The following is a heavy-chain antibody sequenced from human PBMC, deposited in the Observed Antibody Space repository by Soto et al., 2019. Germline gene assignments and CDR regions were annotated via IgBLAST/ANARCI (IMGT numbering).Heavy chain of an antibody. V-gene: IGHV3-48*01. Sequence: EVQLVESGGGLVQPGGSLRLSCAASGFIFSDHSMNWVRQAPGKGLEWVAYISRGGVIHYADSVKGRFTISRDNVRSSLYLQMNSLSVEDTAVYYCVRYPDFLDYWGQGTLVTVS. D-gene: IGHD3-3*01. CDR2: ISRGGVI. J-gene: IGHJ4*02. CDR1: GFIFSDHS. CDR3: VRYPDFLDY.